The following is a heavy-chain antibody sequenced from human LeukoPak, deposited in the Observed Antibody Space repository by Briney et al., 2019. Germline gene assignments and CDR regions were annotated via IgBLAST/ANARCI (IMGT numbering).Heavy chain of an antibody. CDR1: GGSFSGYY. CDR3: ARGTLRVVPWPLDY. J-gene: IGHJ4*02. V-gene: IGHV4-34*01. Sequence: SETLSLTCAVYGGSFSGYYWSWIRQPPGKGLEWIGEINHSGSTNYNPSLKSRVTISVDTSKSQFSLKLSSVTAADTAVYYCARGTLRVVPWPLDYWGQGTLVTVSS. CDR2: INHSGST. D-gene: IGHD2-15*01.